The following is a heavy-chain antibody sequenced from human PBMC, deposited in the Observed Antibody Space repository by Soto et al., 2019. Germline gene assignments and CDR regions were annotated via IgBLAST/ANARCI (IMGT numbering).Heavy chain of an antibody. CDR1: GFTFNDYT. J-gene: IGHJ4*02. D-gene: IGHD2-8*01. CDR3: TAGKLYPSLDCEY. Sequence: GGSLRLSCTASGFTFNDYTLSWVRQAPGKGLEWVGFIRSKAYGGTTEYAASVKGRFTISRDDSKSIAYMQMNSLKTEDTAVYYCTAGKLYPSLDCEYWGQGTLVTVSS. CDR2: IRSKAYGGTT. V-gene: IGHV3-49*04.